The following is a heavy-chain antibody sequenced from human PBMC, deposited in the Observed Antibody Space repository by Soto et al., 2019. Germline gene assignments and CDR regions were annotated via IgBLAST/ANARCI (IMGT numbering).Heavy chain of an antibody. D-gene: IGHD3-16*01. CDR2: ITSSGGNA. CDR1: GFSFKDYY. CDR3: ARDMCTNYVKYFDL. V-gene: IGHV3-11*01. J-gene: IGHJ5*02. Sequence: GGSLRLSCAASGFSFKDYYMTWMRQTPEKGLEWISTITSSGGNAYCAASVKGRVTISRDNAHNSLYLQMSGLRAEDTALYYCARDMCTNYVKYFDLWGQGTLVTVSS.